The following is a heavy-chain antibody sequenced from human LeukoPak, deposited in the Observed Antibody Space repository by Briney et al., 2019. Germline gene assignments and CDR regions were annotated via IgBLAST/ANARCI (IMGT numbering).Heavy chain of an antibody. CDR3: AGVYSGYDS. V-gene: IGHV4-30-4*08. D-gene: IGHD5-12*01. J-gene: IGHJ4*02. Sequence: SETLSLTCTVSGGSVSSSYYYWSWIRQPPGKGLEWIGYIYYSGSTYYNPSLKSRVTISVDTSKNQFSLKLSSVTAADTAVYYCAGVYSGYDSWGQGTLVTVSS. CDR1: GGSVSSSYYY. CDR2: IYYSGST.